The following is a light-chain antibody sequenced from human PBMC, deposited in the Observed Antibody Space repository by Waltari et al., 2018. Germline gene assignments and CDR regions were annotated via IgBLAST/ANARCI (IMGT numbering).Light chain of an antibody. CDR3: AAWDDSLSGWV. CDR1: SSNIGTNT. CDR2: SNN. Sequence: QSVLTQPPSASGTPGQRVAIACSGSSSNIGTNTVNWYQHLPGTAPKLLIYSNNQRPSGVPDRFSGSKSGTSASLAISGLQSEDETDYYCAAWDDSLSGWVFGGGTK. V-gene: IGLV1-44*01. J-gene: IGLJ3*02.